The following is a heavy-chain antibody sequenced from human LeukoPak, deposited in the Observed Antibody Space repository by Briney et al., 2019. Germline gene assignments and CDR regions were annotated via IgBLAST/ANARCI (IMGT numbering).Heavy chain of an antibody. J-gene: IGHJ3*02. D-gene: IGHD2-2*01. Sequence: GGSLRLSCAASGFTFSSYGMHWVRQAPDKGLEWVAVISFDGSYKYYADSVKGRFTISRDNSKNTLYLQMNSLRAEDTAVYYCAKMIVVVPAANHDAFDIWGQGTMVTVSS. CDR2: ISFDGSYK. CDR3: AKMIVVVPAANHDAFDI. V-gene: IGHV3-30*18. CDR1: GFTFSSYG.